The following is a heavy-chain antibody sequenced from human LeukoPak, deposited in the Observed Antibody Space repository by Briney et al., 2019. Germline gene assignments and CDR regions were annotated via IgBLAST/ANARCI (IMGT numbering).Heavy chain of an antibody. CDR2: IYSGGDT. Sequence: GGSLRLSCAASGFSVSSNFMSWVRQAPGEGLECGSVIYSGGDTYDADSVRGRFTISRDKSKNTLYLQMDSLRVEDTAVYYCARKSDSYMLRGGDCWGQGTLVTVSS. J-gene: IGHJ4*02. V-gene: IGHV3-66*01. CDR3: ARKSDSYMLRGGDC. CDR1: GFSVSSNF. D-gene: IGHD3-10*01.